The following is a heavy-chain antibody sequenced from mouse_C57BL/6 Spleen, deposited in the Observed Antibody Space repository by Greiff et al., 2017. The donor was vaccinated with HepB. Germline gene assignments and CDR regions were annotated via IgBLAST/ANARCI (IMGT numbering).Heavy chain of an antibody. CDR3: AGGLGPSYFDY. D-gene: IGHD4-1*01. CDR2: INPGSGGT. CDR1: GYAFTNYL. V-gene: IGHV1-54*01. Sequence: QVQLKESGAELVRPGTSVKVSCKASGYAFTNYLIEWVKQRPGQGLEWIGVINPGSGGTNYNEKFKGKATLTADKSSSTAYMQLSSLTSEDSAVYFCAGGLGPSYFDYWGQGTTLTVSS. J-gene: IGHJ2*01.